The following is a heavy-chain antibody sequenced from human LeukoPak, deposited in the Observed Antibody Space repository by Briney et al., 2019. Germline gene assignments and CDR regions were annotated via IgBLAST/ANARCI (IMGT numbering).Heavy chain of an antibody. CDR1: GYTFTGYY. CDR2: INPNSGGT. CDR3: ARVCPYSSGSYGGFDY. D-gene: IGHD6-19*01. V-gene: IGHV1-2*02. J-gene: IGHJ4*02. Sequence: ASVKVSCKASGYTFTGYYMHWVRQAPGQGLEWMGWINPNSGGTNYAQKFQGRVTMTRDTSISTAYMELSRLRSDDTAVYYCARVCPYSSGSYGGFDYWRQGTLVTVSS.